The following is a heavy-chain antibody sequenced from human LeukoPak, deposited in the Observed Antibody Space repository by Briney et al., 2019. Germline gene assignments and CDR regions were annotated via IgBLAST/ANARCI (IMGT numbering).Heavy chain of an antibody. CDR1: GYSFTSYW. CDR2: IDPSDSYT. Sequence: GESLKISCKGSGYSFTSYWITWVRQMPGKGLEWMGTIDPSDSYTNYSPSFRGHVTISADKSISSAYLQWSSLKASDTAMYYCARETYYYGSGSSGMDVWGQGTTVTVS. J-gene: IGHJ6*02. D-gene: IGHD3-10*01. CDR3: ARETYYYGSGSSGMDV. V-gene: IGHV5-10-1*01.